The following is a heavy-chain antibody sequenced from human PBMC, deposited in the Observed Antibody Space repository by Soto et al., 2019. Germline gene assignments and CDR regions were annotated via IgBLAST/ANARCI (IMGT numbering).Heavy chain of an antibody. CDR1: GHTFSSYG. Sequence: QVQLVQSGAEVKKPGASVKVSCKASGHTFSSYGISWVRQAPGQGLEWMGWISAYNGHTIYAQKLQGRVIMTTDTSTSTAYMELSSLRSDDTAVYYCARDFGPVAAIVPLDYWGHGTLVTVSS. CDR2: ISAYNGHT. CDR3: ARDFGPVAAIVPLDY. J-gene: IGHJ4*01. V-gene: IGHV1-18*01. D-gene: IGHD1-26*01.